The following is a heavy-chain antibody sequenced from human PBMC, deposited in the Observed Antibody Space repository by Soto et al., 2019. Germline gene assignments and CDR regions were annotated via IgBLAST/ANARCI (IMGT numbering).Heavy chain of an antibody. CDR3: VVDYKDRSGYWGH. Sequence: VASVKVSCKASGYTFSAYGISWVRQAPGQGLEWVGWVSADSGNTRYAQKVQGRVTMTTDTSTSTAYMEVRSLRSDDTAVYYCVVDYKDRSGYWGHWGQGTLVTVSS. CDR2: VSADSGNT. CDR1: GYTFSAYG. V-gene: IGHV1-18*01. J-gene: IGHJ4*02. D-gene: IGHD2-2*03.